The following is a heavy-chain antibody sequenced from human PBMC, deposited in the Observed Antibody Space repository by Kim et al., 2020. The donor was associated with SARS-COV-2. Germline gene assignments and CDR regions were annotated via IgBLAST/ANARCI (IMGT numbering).Heavy chain of an antibody. CDR3: AGGVSGSYRFSD. J-gene: IGHJ4*02. CDR2: IYYSGSSNSGST. D-gene: IGHD3-16*02. CDR1: GGSIRNYY. V-gene: IGHV4-59*13. Sequence: SETLSLTCSVSGGSIRNYYWSWIRQSPGKGLEWIGYIYYSGSSNSGSTNYNPSLKSRVTIAAVTSKNEFSLKLSSVTEADTAVYYCAGGVSGSYRFSDWGQGTLVTVSS.